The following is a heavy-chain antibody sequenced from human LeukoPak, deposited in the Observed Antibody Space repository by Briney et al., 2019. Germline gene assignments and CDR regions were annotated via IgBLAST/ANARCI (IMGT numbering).Heavy chain of an antibody. Sequence: GGSLRLSCAASGFTFSSYGMHWVRQAPGKGLVWVSRINSDGSSTLYADSVKGRFTISRDNAKNTLYLQMNSLRAEDTAVYYCARETAVAAWFDPWGQGTLVTVSS. D-gene: IGHD6-19*01. CDR1: GFTFSSYG. CDR3: ARETAVAAWFDP. V-gene: IGHV3-74*01. CDR2: INSDGSST. J-gene: IGHJ5*02.